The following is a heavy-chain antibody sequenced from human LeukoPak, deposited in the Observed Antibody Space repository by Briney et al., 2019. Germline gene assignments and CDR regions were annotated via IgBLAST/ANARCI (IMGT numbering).Heavy chain of an antibody. J-gene: IGHJ5*02. Sequence: GASVKVSCKASAGSFSSYAISWVRQAPGQGLAGMGGIIPIFGTANYAQKFQGRVTITADESTSTAYMELSSLRSEDTAVYCCARARGGSYASHWFDPWGQGTLVTVSS. D-gene: IGHD1-26*01. CDR1: AGSFSSYA. V-gene: IGHV1-69*13. CDR2: IIPIFGTA. CDR3: ARARGGSYASHWFDP.